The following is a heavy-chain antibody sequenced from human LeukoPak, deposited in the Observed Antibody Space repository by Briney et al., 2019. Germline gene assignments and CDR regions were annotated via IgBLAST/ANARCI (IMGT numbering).Heavy chain of an antibody. CDR3: VQSRIGFSGQADH. CDR1: GFTFSNYG. J-gene: IGHJ4*02. D-gene: IGHD5-12*01. V-gene: IGHV3-48*04. Sequence: GGSLRLSCAASGFTFSNYGMTWVRQAPGKGLEWISYISSSSDSIKYAGSVRGRFTSSRDNAQNSLYLQMNSLRAEDTAVYYCVQSRIGFSGQADHWGQGALVIVSS. CDR2: ISSSSDSI.